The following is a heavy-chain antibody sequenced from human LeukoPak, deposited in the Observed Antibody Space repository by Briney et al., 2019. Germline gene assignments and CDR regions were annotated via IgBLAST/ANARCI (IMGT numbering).Heavy chain of an antibody. CDR2: INPSGGST. CDR3: ARDIMVMTYYYYYGMDV. V-gene: IGHV1-46*01. J-gene: IGHJ6*02. Sequence: VKVSCKASGGTFSSYAISWVRQAPGQGLEWMGIINPSGGSTTYAQKFQGRVTMTRDTSTSTVYMELSSLRSEDTAVYYCARDIMVMTYYYYYGMDVWGQGTTVTVPS. D-gene: IGHD2-21*02. CDR1: GGTFSSYA.